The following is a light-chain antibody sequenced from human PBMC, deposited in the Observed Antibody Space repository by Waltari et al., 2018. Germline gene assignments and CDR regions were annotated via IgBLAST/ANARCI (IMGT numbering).Light chain of an antibody. CDR2: GGS. J-gene: IGKJ2*01. Sequence: EIVLTQSPAILYLSPGKTATLTGRASESVRTTGRSTDLGWYQQRVGQAPMLLIYGGSSRTTGIPDRFRGGGSGTDFTLTITRLEPEDFAVYYCQQYGTSPPTFGQGTKVEIK. CDR1: ESVRTTGRSTD. CDR3: QQYGTSPPT. V-gene: IGKV3-20*01.